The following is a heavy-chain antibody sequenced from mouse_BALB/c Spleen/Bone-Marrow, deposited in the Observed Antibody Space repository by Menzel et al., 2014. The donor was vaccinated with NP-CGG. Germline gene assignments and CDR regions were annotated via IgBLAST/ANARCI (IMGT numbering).Heavy chain of an antibody. CDR2: IRNKANGYTT. CDR3: ASYYALDS. J-gene: IGHJ4*01. V-gene: IGHV7-3*02. CDR1: GFTFTDYF. Sequence: DVKLVESGGGLVQPGGSLRLSCATSGFTFTDYFMTWVRQPPGKALEWLGFIRNKANGYTTEYSASVKGRFTISRDNSQIILYLQMNTLRPEDSATYYCASYYALDSWGPGTSVTVSS.